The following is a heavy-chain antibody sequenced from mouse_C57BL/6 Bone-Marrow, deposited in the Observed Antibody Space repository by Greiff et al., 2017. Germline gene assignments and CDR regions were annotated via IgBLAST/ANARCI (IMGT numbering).Heavy chain of an antibody. CDR3: ARNYYGSSWNWYFDV. Sequence: QVQLQQPGAELVRPGTSVKLSCKASGYTFTSYWMHWVKQRPGQGLEWIGVIDPSDSYTNYNQKFKGKATLTVDTSSSTAYMQLSSLTSEDSAVYHCARNYYGSSWNWYFDVWGTGTTVTVSS. J-gene: IGHJ1*03. CDR1: GYTFTSYW. D-gene: IGHD1-1*01. CDR2: IDPSDSYT. V-gene: IGHV1-59*01.